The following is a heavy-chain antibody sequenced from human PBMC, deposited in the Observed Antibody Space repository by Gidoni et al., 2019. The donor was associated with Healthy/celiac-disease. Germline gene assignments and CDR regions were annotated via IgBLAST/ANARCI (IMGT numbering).Heavy chain of an antibody. D-gene: IGHD6-25*01. J-gene: IGHJ4*02. Sequence: QVQLVQSGAAVKKPRSSVKVPCKASGGTFRSYAISWLRQAPGQGLEWMGRIIPIRGITNYAQKFQGRVTITADKSTSTAYMELSSLRSEDTAVYYCARDSLGYPFDYWGQGTLVTVSS. CDR2: IIPIRGIT. V-gene: IGHV1-69*04. CDR3: ARDSLGYPFDY. CDR1: GGTFRSYA.